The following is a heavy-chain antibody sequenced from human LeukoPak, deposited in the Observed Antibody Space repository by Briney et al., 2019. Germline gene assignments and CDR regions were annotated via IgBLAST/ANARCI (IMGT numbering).Heavy chain of an antibody. CDR2: ISGSGGST. D-gene: IGHD2-15*01. J-gene: IGHJ3*02. CDR1: GFTFSSYA. CDR3: AKGVAGLGAFDI. Sequence: PGGSPRLSCAASGFTFSSYAMSWVRQAPGKGLEWVSAISGSGGSTYYADSVKGRFTISRDNSKNTLYLQMNSLRAEDTAVYYCAKGVAGLGAFDIWGQGTMVTVSS. V-gene: IGHV3-23*01.